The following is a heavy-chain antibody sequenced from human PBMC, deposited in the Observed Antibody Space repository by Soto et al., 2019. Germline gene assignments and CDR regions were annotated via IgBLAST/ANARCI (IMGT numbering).Heavy chain of an antibody. D-gene: IGHD2-2*01. CDR1: GFTFSSYG. CDR3: ARVAPSNYGMDV. V-gene: IGHV3-33*01. CDR2: IWYDGSNK. Sequence: QMQLVESGGGVVQPGRSLRLSCGVSGFTFSSYGMHWVRQAPGKGLEWMAVIWYDGSNKYYADSVQGRFTISRDNSKNTLYLQMNSLRAEDTAVYYCARVAPSNYGMDVWGQGTTVTVSS. J-gene: IGHJ6*02.